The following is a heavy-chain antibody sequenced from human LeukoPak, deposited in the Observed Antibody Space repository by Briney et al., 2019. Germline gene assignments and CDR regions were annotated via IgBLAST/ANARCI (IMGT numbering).Heavy chain of an antibody. CDR2: ISGGGGTT. V-gene: IGHV3-23*01. Sequence: QPGGSLRLSCAASRFTFSSYAMSWVRQAPGKGLEWVSGISGGGGTTYYADSVKGRFTISRDNSKNTLYLQMNSLRAEDTAVYYCAEEAVADPYPGDFQHWGQGTLVTVSS. D-gene: IGHD6-13*01. CDR3: AEEAVADPYPGDFQH. J-gene: IGHJ1*01. CDR1: RFTFSSYA.